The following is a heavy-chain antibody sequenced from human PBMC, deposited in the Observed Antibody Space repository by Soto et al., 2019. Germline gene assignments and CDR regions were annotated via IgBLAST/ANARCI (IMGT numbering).Heavy chain of an antibody. CDR2: INAANDVA. V-gene: IGHV1-46*01. CDR1: GYTLTSHH. Sequence: QVHLVQSGAEVKKPGASMKVSCTASGYTLTSHHVHWVRQAPGRRLEWMGSINAANDVAQYTGRFQGRVIMTRDPSTSTVYMELRGLTSEDTAIFYCARGGAVGLDGSAAFDIWGQGTMVTVSS. J-gene: IGHJ3*02. CDR3: ARGGAVGLDGSAAFDI. D-gene: IGHD1-1*01.